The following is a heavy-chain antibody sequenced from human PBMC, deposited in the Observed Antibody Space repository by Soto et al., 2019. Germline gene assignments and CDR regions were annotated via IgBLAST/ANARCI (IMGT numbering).Heavy chain of an antibody. Sequence: SETLSLTCTVSGGSISSYYWSWIRQPPGKGPEWIGYIYYSGSTNYNPSLKSRVTISVDTSKNQFSLKLSSVTAADTAVYYCARQLAYCGGDCYSWWFDPWGQGTLVTVSS. V-gene: IGHV4-59*01. CDR3: ARQLAYCGGDCYSWWFDP. CDR2: IYYSGST. CDR1: GGSISSYY. D-gene: IGHD2-21*02. J-gene: IGHJ5*02.